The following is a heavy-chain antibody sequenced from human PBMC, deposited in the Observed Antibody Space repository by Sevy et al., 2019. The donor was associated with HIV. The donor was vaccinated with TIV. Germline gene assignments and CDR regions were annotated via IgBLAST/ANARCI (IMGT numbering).Heavy chain of an antibody. CDR2: VSAHNGDT. CDR3: VRAYCSGGRCYSGAY. V-gene: IGHV1-18*01. D-gene: IGHD2-15*01. J-gene: IGHJ4*02. CDR1: GYTFTSYK. Sequence: ASVKVSCKTSGYTFTSYKITWVRQALGQGLEWMGWVSAHNGDTNYAQRFRGRVTMTTDTSTSTAYMDLRSLRSDDTAVYYCVRAYCSGGRCYSGAYWGQGTLVTVSS.